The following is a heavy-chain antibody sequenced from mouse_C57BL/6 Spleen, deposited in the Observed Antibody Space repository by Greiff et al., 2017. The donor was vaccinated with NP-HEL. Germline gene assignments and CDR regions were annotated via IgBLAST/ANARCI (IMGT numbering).Heavy chain of an antibody. CDR3: ARERAYDGYWYFDV. J-gene: IGHJ1*03. Sequence: QVQLQQSGPELVRPGVSVKISCKGSGYTFTDYAMHWVKQSHAKSLEWIGVISTYYGDASYNQKFKGKATLTVDKSSSTAYMELRSLTSEDSAVYYCARERAYDGYWYFDVWGTGTTVTVSS. D-gene: IGHD2-3*01. CDR1: GYTFTDYA. CDR2: ISTYYGDA. V-gene: IGHV1-67*01.